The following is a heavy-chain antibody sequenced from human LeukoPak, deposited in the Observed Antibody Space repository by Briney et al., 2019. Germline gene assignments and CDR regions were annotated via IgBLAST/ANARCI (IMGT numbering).Heavy chain of an antibody. V-gene: IGHV3-7*01. CDR2: IKQDGSEK. D-gene: IGHD2-15*01. J-gene: IGHJ6*03. CDR1: GFTFSSYW. CDR3: ARAISDVVAALYYYYMDV. Sequence: GGSLRLSCAASGFTFSSYWMSWVRQAPGKGLEWVANIKQDGSEKYYVDSVKGRFTISRDNAKNSLYLQMNSLRDEDTAVYYCARAISDVVAALYYYYMDVWGKGTTVTVSS.